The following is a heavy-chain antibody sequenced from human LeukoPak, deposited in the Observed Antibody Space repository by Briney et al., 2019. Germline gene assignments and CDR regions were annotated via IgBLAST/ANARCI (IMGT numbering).Heavy chain of an antibody. CDR2: INPSGGST. J-gene: IGHJ4*02. V-gene: IGHV1-46*01. CDR3: ARVREDDYVWGSYRSFFYYFDY. D-gene: IGHD3-16*02. CDR1: GYTFTSYY. Sequence: ASVKVSCKASGYTFTSYYMHWVRQAPGQGLEWMGIINPSGGSTSYAQKFQGRVTMTRDMSTSTVYMELSSLRSEDTAVYYCARVREDDYVWGSYRSFFYYFDYWGQGTLVTVSS.